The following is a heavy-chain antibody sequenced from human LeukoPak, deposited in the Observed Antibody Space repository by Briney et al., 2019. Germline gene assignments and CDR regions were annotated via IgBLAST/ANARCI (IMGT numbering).Heavy chain of an antibody. V-gene: IGHV1-2*06. CDR3: ARDFASSWPFDY. Sequence: ASVKVSCKASGYTFTGYYMHWLRQAPGQGLEWMGRINPNSGDTNYAQKFQGRVAMTRDTSITTAYMELNRLRSDDTAVYYCARDFASSWPFDYWGQGTLVTVSS. CDR1: GYTFTGYY. CDR2: INPNSGDT. D-gene: IGHD6-13*01. J-gene: IGHJ4*02.